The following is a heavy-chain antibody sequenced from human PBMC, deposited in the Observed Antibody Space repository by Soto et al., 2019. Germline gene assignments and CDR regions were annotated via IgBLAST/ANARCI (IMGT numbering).Heavy chain of an antibody. D-gene: IGHD2-21*02. Sequence: QVQLVESGGGVVQPGRSLRLSCAASGFTFSSYGMHWVRQAPGKGLEWVAVISYDGSNKYYADSVKGRFTISRDNSKNTRYLQMNSLRAEDTAVYYCAKDKRAVVVPAPFDYWGQGTLVTVSS. CDR3: AKDKRAVVVPAPFDY. CDR1: GFTFSSYG. J-gene: IGHJ4*02. V-gene: IGHV3-30*18. CDR2: ISYDGSNK.